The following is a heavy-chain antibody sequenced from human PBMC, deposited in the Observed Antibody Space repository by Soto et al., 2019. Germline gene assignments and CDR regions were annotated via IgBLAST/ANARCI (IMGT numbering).Heavy chain of an antibody. D-gene: IGHD2-2*01. CDR1: GFTFSNYA. CDR3: VKGGASYTSCWYDN. J-gene: IGHJ5*02. V-gene: IGHV3-23*01. CDR2: IKDSGDSR. Sequence: PGGSLRLSCAASGFTFSNYAMHWVRQAPGKGLEWVSTIKDSGDSRYCMDSVKGRFTISRDNSKNTLYLQMTSLRAEVSALYYCVKGGASYTSCWYDNWGQGALVTVSS.